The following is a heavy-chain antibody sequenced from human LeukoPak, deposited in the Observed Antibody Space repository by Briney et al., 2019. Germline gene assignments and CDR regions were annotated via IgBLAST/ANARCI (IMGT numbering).Heavy chain of an antibody. Sequence: ASVRVSCKVSGYTLTDLSMHWVRQAPGKGLEWVGGVEPEDGKAIYAQRFQGRVTMTEDTSTDTAYMELSSLRAEDKAVYYCKIDILDYCDTSRGHKANSWGQGTLVTVSS. CDR1: GYTLTDLS. J-gene: IGHJ4*02. CDR3: KIDILDYCDTSRGHKANS. CDR2: VEPEDGKA. D-gene: IGHD3-22*01. V-gene: IGHV1-24*01.